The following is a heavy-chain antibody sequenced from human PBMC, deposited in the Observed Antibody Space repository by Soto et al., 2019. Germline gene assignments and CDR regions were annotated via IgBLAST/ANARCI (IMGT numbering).Heavy chain of an antibody. CDR1: GYTFTNYG. J-gene: IGHJ6*02. CDR2: ISAYNSNT. Sequence: QVQLVQSGAEVRKPGASVKVSCKASGYTFTNYGITWVRQAPGQGLEWMGWISAYNSNTNYAQKLQGRVTMTTDTTTSTAYMELRSLRSDDTAIVYWACGFSYGSLRGDYYGMDVWGQGTTVAVSS. D-gene: IGHD5-18*01. V-gene: IGHV1-18*01. CDR3: ACGFSYGSLRGDYYGMDV.